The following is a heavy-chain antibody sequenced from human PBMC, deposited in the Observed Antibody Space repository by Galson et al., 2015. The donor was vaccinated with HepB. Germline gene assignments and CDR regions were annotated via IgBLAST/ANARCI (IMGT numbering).Heavy chain of an antibody. D-gene: IGHD1-26*01. CDR2: IYPPDSDT. Sequence: QSGAEVKKPGESLKISCKGSGYSFSTYWIGWVRQMPGKGLEWMGVIYPPDSDTRYSPSFQGQVTISVDKSISTAYLQWSSLKASDTAMYYCARRYLYWYFDVWGRSTLVTVSS. J-gene: IGHJ2*01. V-gene: IGHV5-51*01. CDR3: ARRYLYWYFDV. CDR1: GYSFSTYW.